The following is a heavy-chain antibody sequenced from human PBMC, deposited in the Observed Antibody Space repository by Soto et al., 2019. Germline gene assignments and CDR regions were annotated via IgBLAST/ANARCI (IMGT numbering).Heavy chain of an antibody. V-gene: IGHV3-15*01. CDR2: IKSKTDGGTT. Sequence: PGGSLRLSCASSGFTFSNAWMSWVRQAPGKGLEWVGRIKSKTDGGTTDYAAPVKGRFTISRDDSKNTLYLQMNSLKTEDTAVYYCARASGYGSGASVNHYLDYWGHGTLVTVSS. J-gene: IGHJ4*01. CDR1: GFTFSNAW. D-gene: IGHD3-10*01. CDR3: ARASGYGSGASVNHYLDY.